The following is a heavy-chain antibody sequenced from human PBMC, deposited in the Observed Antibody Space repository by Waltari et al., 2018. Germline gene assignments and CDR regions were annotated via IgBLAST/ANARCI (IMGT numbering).Heavy chain of an antibody. J-gene: IGHJ6*02. CDR2: INPNSGGT. Sequence: GAEVKKPGASVKVSCKASGYTFTGYYMHWVRQAPGQGLEWMGWINPNSGGTNYAQKFQGRVTMTRDTSISTAYMELSRLRSDDTAVYYCARDGITMVRGVITARNYYYGMDVWGQGTTVTVSS. D-gene: IGHD3-10*01. CDR3: ARDGITMVRGVITARNYYYGMDV. V-gene: IGHV1-2*02. CDR1: GYTFTGYY.